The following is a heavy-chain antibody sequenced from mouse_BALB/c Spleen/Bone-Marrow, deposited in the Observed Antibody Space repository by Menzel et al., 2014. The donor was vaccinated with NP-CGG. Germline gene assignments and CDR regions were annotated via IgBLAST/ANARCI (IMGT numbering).Heavy chain of an antibody. CDR1: GYTFTNYW. J-gene: IGHJ4*01. V-gene: IGHV1S126*01. CDR2: IYPSVSYS. CDR3: TRRDRYDYYSGDY. Sequence: VQLAESGAELVRPGASVKVSCKASGYTFTNYWINWVRQRPGQGLEWIGNIYPSVSYSIYSQKFKDKATLTVDKSSSTAYMQLSCPTSEDSAVYYCTRRDRYDYYSGDYWGQGTSVTVSS.